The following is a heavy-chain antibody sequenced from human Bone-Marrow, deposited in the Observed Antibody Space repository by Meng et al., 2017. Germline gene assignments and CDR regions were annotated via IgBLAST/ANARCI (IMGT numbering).Heavy chain of an antibody. CDR3: ASPGEMATILVSGGRRIDY. CDR2: ISSSGSTI. Sequence: GGSLRLSCAASGFTFSSYEMNWVRQAPGKGLEWVSYISSSGSTIYYADSVKGRFTISRDNAKNSLYLQMNSLRAEDTAVYYCASPGEMATILVSGGRRIDYWGQGTLVTVSS. J-gene: IGHJ4*02. CDR1: GFTFSSYE. D-gene: IGHD5-24*01. V-gene: IGHV3-48*03.